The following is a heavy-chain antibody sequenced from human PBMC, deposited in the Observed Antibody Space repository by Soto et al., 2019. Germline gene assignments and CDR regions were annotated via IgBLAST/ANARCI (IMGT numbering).Heavy chain of an antibody. CDR1: GGTFSSYA. CDR2: IIPIFGTA. J-gene: IGHJ6*02. Sequence: PRASVKVSCKASGGTFSSYAISWVRQAPGQGLEWMGGIIPIFGTANYAQKFQGRVTITADESTSTAYMELSSLRSEDTAVYYCASPRGLVVVPAAIPLPPEHYGMDVWGQGTTVTVSS. CDR3: ASPRGLVVVPAAIPLPPEHYGMDV. V-gene: IGHV1-69*13. D-gene: IGHD2-2*01.